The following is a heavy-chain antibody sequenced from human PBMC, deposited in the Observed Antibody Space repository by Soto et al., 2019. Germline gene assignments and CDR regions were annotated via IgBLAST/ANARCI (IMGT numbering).Heavy chain of an antibody. CDR1: GFTFGAYT. CDR3: ARDRTRCSSTSCGRYYYYYGMDV. J-gene: IGHJ6*02. CDR2: IYSGGST. V-gene: IGHV3-53*01. Sequence: PGGSLRLSCTGSGFTFGAYTMSWVRQAPGKGLEWVSVIYSGGSTYYADSVKGRFTISRDNSKNTLYLQMNSLRAEDTAVYYCARDRTRCSSTSCGRYYYYYGMDVWGQGTTVTVSS. D-gene: IGHD2-2*01.